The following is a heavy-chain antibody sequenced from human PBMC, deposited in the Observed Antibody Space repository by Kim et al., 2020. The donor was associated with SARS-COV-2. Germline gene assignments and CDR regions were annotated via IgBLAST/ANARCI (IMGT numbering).Heavy chain of an antibody. J-gene: IGHJ4*02. CDR3: ARQRGSGLWVGNLPDY. V-gene: IGHV5-51*01. Sequence: GESLKISCKGSGYSFTSYWIGWVRQMPGKGLEWMGIIYPGDSDTRYSPSFQGQVTISADKSISPAYLQWSSLKASDTAMYYCARQRGSGLWVGNLPDYWGQRTLVTVSS. CDR1: GYSFTSYW. CDR2: IYPGDSDT. D-gene: IGHD3-10*01.